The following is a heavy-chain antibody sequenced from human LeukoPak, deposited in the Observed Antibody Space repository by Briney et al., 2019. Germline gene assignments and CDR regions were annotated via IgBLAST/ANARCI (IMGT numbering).Heavy chain of an antibody. CDR2: IYASGNT. Sequence: SETLSLTCTVSGGSISTYNWSCIRQPAGKGLEWIGRIYASGNTKYNPSHKSRVAMSVDTSKNQFSLKLNSVTAADTAVYYCARDRGYYMDVWGKGTTVTVSS. CDR1: GGSISTYN. J-gene: IGHJ6*03. CDR3: ARDRGYYMDV. V-gene: IGHV4-4*07.